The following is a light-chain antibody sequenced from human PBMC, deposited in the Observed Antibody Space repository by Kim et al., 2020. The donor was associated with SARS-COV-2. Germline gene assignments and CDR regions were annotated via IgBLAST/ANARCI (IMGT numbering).Light chain of an antibody. V-gene: IGKV3-15*01. J-gene: IGKJ1*01. CDR2: GAS. CDR1: QSVSSN. CDR3: QQYSNWPGT. Sequence: IVVTQSPATLSVSPGEGATLSCRASQSVSSNLAWYQQKPGQAPRLLMYGASTRATGTSPRFSGSGSGTEFTLTISSLQSEDFVVYYCQQYSNWPGTFGQGTKVDIK.